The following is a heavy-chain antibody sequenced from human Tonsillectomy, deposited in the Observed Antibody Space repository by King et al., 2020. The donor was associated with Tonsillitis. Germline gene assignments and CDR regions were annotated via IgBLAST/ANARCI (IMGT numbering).Heavy chain of an antibody. D-gene: IGHD2/OR15-2a*01. V-gene: IGHV3-30-3*01. CDR2: ISYDGSDK. Sequence: VQLVESGGGVVQPGRSLRLSCVASGFIFSSHAMYWVRQAPGKGLQWVAVISYDGSDKYYVDSVKGRFTISRDNSKNTVYLQMNSLRAEDTAVYYCARDLGDGCNNPYYGMDVWGQGTTVTVSS. J-gene: IGHJ6*02. CDR1: GFIFSSHA. CDR3: ARDLGDGCNNPYYGMDV.